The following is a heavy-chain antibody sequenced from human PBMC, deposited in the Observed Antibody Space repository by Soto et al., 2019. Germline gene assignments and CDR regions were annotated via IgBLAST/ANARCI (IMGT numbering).Heavy chain of an antibody. CDR1: GYTFTSYA. D-gene: IGHD3-22*01. V-gene: IGHV1-3*01. CDR3: ARSRGSSGYYYAY. Sequence: ASVKVSCKASGYTFTSYAMHWVRQAPGQRLEWMGWINAGNGNTKYSQKFQGRVTITRDTSASTAYMELSSLRSEDTAVYYCARSRGSSGYYYAYWGQGTLVTVYS. J-gene: IGHJ4*02. CDR2: INAGNGNT.